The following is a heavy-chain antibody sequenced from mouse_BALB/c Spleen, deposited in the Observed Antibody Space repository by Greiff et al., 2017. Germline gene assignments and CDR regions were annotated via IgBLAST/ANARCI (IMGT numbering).Heavy chain of an antibody. Sequence: EVKVVESGGGLVKPGGSLKLSCAASGFAFSSYDMSWVRQTPEKRLEWVAYISSGGGSTYYPDTVKGRFTISRDNAKNTLYLQMSSLKSEDTAMYYCARHGGNYGMDYWGQGTSVTVSS. V-gene: IGHV5-12-1*01. D-gene: IGHD2-1*01. CDR3: ARHGGNYGMDY. J-gene: IGHJ4*01. CDR2: ISSGGGST. CDR1: GFAFSSYD.